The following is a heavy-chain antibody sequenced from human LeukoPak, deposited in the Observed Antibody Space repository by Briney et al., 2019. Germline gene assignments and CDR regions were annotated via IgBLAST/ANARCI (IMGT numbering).Heavy chain of an antibody. J-gene: IGHJ6*02. Sequence: GGSLRLSCAASGFTFSGYAMSWARQAPGKGLEWVAAISAGGDDTFYADSVRGRFTIFRDNSRGTVFLQMNTLRAEDTAVYYCAKYRITTNCYPRYGMDVWGQGTTVTVSS. CDR1: GFTFSGYA. V-gene: IGHV3-23*01. CDR3: AKYRITTNCYPRYGMDV. D-gene: IGHD2-2*01. CDR2: ISAGGDDT.